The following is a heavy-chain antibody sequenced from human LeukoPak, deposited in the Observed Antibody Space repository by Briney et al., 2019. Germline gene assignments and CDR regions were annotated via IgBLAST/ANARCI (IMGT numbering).Heavy chain of an antibody. Sequence: SETLSLTCTVSCGSISSSSYYWCWIRQPPGKGLEWIGSIFFTGSTYYNPSLKSRVTISVDTSKNQFSLTLSTVTSAHTPVYYCARHGNYYDSSGYYLDYWGQGTLVTVSS. CDR1: CGSISSSSYY. J-gene: IGHJ4*02. D-gene: IGHD3-22*01. CDR2: IFFTGST. V-gene: IGHV4-39*01. CDR3: ARHGNYYDSSGYYLDY.